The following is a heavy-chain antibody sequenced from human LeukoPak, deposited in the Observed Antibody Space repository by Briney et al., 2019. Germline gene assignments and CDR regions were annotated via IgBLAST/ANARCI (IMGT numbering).Heavy chain of an antibody. V-gene: IGHV4-59*01. J-gene: IGHJ4*02. CDR3: ARAQRLDYDYFDY. Sequence: SETLSLTXTVSGGSISSYYWSWIRQPPGKGLEWIGYIYYSGSTNYNPSLKSRVTISVDTSKNQFSLKLSSVTAADTAVYYCARAQRLDYDYFDYWGQGTLVTVSS. CDR2: IYYSGST. CDR1: GGSISSYY. D-gene: IGHD3-16*01.